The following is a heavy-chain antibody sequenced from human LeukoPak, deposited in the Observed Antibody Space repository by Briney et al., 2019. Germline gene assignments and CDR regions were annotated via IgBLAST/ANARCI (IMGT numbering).Heavy chain of an antibody. D-gene: IGHD7-27*01. Sequence: GGSLRLSCAASGFNFASNWMHWVRQTPGKGLMWVSRTNSGGSGTSYADSVEGRFTISRDNAKNTLYLHMNNLRAEDTAVYYCAGSLGPLTEYWGQGTLVTVSS. CDR2: TNSGGSGT. J-gene: IGHJ4*02. V-gene: IGHV3-74*01. CDR1: GFNFASNW. CDR3: AGSLGPLTEY.